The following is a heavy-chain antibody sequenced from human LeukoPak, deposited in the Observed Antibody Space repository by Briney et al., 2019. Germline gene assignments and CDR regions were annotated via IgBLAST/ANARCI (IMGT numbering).Heavy chain of an antibody. Sequence: GASVKVSCKASGYRFRSYGISWVRQAPGQGLEWTGWISAYNGNTNYAQKLQGRVTMTTDTSMSTAYMELRSLRSDDTAVYYCAREENDYGDLRDDHYWGQGTLVTVSS. CDR1: GYRFRSYG. J-gene: IGHJ4*02. CDR3: AREENDYGDLRDDHY. V-gene: IGHV1-18*01. CDR2: ISAYNGNT. D-gene: IGHD4-17*01.